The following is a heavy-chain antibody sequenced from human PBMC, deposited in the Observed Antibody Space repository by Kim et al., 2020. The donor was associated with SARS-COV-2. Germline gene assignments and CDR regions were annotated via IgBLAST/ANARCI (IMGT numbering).Heavy chain of an antibody. D-gene: IGHD3-16*01. Sequence: LSLTCATSGFSFSAYDMNWVRQAPGKGLEWLSFITKRSDTIFYADSVKGRFTISRDNAKNSLYLQMNSLRDEDTAVYFCVRDRMGGAFDIWGQGTMVTVSS. J-gene: IGHJ3*02. CDR2: ITKRSDTI. CDR3: VRDRMGGAFDI. CDR1: GFSFSAYD. V-gene: IGHV3-48*02.